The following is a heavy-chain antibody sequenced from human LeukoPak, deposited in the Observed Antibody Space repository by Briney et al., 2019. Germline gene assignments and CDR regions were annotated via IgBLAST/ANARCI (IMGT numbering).Heavy chain of an antibody. D-gene: IGHD1/OR15-1a*01. Sequence: GGPLEPSCAASEFTFSGYAMSGVGPAPGKGLEWVSAISGSGGSTYYADSVKGRFTISRGNSKNTLYLQMNSLRAEDTAVYYCAKVSKEKQADYWGQGALVTVSS. CDR3: AKVSKEKQADY. CDR1: EFTFSGYA. J-gene: IGHJ4*02. V-gene: IGHV3-23*01. CDR2: ISGSGGST.